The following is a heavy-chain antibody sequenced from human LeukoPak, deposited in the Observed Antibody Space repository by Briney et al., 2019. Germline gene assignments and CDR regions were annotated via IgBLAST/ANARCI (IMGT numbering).Heavy chain of an antibody. V-gene: IGHV3-23*01. J-gene: IGHJ3*02. Sequence: AGSLRLSCAASGFTFSSYAMSWVRHAPGKGLDWVSAISGSCGSTYYSDSVEGRFNIARDNSKNPPYLQMNSLRAEETAVYYCAKPLLRGSGWYRGGAFDIWGQGTMVTVSS. D-gene: IGHD6-19*01. CDR3: AKPLLRGSGWYRGGAFDI. CDR1: GFTFSSYA. CDR2: ISGSCGST.